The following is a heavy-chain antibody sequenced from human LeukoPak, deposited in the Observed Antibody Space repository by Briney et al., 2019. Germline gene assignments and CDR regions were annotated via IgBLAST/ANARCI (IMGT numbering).Heavy chain of an antibody. D-gene: IGHD1-26*01. V-gene: IGHV3-9*01. Sequence: GGSLRLSCAASGFTFDDYAMHWVRQAPGKGLEWVSGISWYSGSIGYADSVKGRFTISRDNAKNSLYLQMNSLRAEDTALYYCAKDQGSGSYPLGDAFDIWGQGTMVTVSS. CDR3: AKDQGSGSYPLGDAFDI. J-gene: IGHJ3*02. CDR1: GFTFDDYA. CDR2: ISWYSGSI.